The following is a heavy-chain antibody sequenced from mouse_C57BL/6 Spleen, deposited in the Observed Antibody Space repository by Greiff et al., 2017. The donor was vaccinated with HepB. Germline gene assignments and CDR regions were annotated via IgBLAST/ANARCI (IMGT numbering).Heavy chain of an antibody. D-gene: IGHD3-2*02. CDR3: ARVAAQATPFAY. J-gene: IGHJ3*01. CDR2: IYPGSGST. CDR1: GYTFTSYW. Sequence: QVQLQQPGAELVKPGASVKMSCKASGYTFTSYWITWVKQRPGQGLEWIGDIYPGSGSTNYNEKFKSKATLTVDTSSSTAYMQLSSLTSEDSAVYYCARVAAQATPFAYWGQGTLVTVSA. V-gene: IGHV1-55*01.